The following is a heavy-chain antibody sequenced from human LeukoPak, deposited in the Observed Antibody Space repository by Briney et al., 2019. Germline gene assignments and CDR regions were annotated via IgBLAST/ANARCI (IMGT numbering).Heavy chain of an antibody. D-gene: IGHD5-24*01. CDR1: GGSFSGYY. J-gene: IGHJ4*02. CDR3: ARGEMATIHDY. Sequence: LETLSLTCAVYGGSFSGYYWSWIRQPPGKWLEWIGEINHSGSTNYNPSLKSRVTISVDTSKNQFSLKLCSVTAADTAVYYCARGEMATIHDYWGQGTLVTVSS. V-gene: IGHV4-34*01. CDR2: INHSGST.